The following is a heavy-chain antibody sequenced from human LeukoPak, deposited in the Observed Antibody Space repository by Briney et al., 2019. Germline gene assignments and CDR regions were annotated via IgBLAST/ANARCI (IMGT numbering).Heavy chain of an antibody. D-gene: IGHD3/OR15-3a*01. V-gene: IGHV3-66*01. CDR3: ARYGLGAHAFDI. J-gene: IGHJ3*02. Sequence: PGRSLRLSCAASGFTFSTSVMHWVRQAPGKGLEWVSVIYSGGSTYYADSVKGRFTISRDNSKNTLYLQMNSLRAEDTAVYYCARYGLGAHAFDIWGQGTMVTVSS. CDR2: IYSGGST. CDR1: GFTFSTSV.